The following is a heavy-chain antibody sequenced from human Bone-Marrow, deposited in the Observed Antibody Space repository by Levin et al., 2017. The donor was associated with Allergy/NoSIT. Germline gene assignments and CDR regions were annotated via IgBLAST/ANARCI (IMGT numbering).Heavy chain of an antibody. CDR2: INANSGVT. J-gene: IGHJ4*02. CDR3: ARDYYGSGSPFDY. Sequence: GESLKISCKASGYTFTKYYVHWVRQAPGQGLEWVGRINANSGVTIYARKFQGRVTMTRDTSVTTAYMELRRVTSDDTAMYYCARDYYGSGSPFDYWGQGTPVTVSS. D-gene: IGHD3-10*01. CDR1: GYTFTKYY. V-gene: IGHV1-2*02.